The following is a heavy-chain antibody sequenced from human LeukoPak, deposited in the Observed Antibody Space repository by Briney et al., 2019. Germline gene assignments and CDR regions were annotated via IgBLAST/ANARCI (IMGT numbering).Heavy chain of an antibody. V-gene: IGHV3-20*01. CDR3: ARSGVGNYYYQMDV. J-gene: IGHJ6*03. Sequence: PGGSLRLSCAASGFTFSSYWMHWVRQVPGKGLEWVSGINWNGGSTGYVESVKGRFTISRDNAKNSLYLQMNSLRAEDTALYHCARSGVGNYYYQMDVWGKGTTVTISS. CDR2: INWNGGST. D-gene: IGHD3-10*01. CDR1: GFTFSSYW.